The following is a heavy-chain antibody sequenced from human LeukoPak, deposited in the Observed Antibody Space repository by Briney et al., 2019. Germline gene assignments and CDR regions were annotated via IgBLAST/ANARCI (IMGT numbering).Heavy chain of an antibody. CDR1: GFSFSNYA. V-gene: IGHV3-23*01. CDR3: AKGSSSSWYLVWFDP. CDR2: ISGSGGST. Sequence: PGGSLRLSCAASGFSFSNYAMSWVRQAPGKGLEWVSGISGSGGSTHYADSVKGRFSISRDNSKNTVYLQMNSLRAEDTAVYYCAKGSSSSWYLVWFDPWGQGTLVTVSS. D-gene: IGHD6-13*01. J-gene: IGHJ5*02.